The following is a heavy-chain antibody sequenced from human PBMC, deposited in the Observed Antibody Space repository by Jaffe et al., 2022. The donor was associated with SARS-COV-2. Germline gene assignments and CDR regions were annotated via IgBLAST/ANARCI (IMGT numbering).Heavy chain of an antibody. CDR3: GRSVKSAYDI. CDR1: GFTFSNYW. D-gene: IGHD4-4*01. CDR2: IKQDGSDR. J-gene: IGHJ3*02. V-gene: IGHV3-7*03. Sequence: EVQLVESGGGLVQPGGSLRLSCAASGFTFSNYWMTWVRQAPGKGLEWVASIKQDGSDRKYVDSVRGRFTISRDNAKNSLYLQMNSLRVEDTAVYYCGRSVKSAYDIWGQGTMVIVSS.